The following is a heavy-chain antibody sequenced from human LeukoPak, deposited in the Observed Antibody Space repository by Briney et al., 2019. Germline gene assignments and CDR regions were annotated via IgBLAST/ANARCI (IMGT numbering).Heavy chain of an antibody. CDR1: GFTFSNYA. Sequence: ASVKVSCKASGFTFSNYAVQWVRQAPAQRLEWMGWINIGNSNTKYSQKFQGRLIITRDTSASTAYMELSSLNSEDTAIYYCAREHDSWSGFSFDYWGQGSLVTVSS. J-gene: IGHJ4*02. V-gene: IGHV1-3*04. CDR3: AREHDSWSGFSFDY. CDR2: INIGNSNT. D-gene: IGHD3-3*01.